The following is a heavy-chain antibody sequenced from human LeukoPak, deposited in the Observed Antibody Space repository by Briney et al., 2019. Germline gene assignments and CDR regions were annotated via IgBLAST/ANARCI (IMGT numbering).Heavy chain of an antibody. Sequence: SETLSLTCTVSGGSISSYYWSWIRQPPGKGLEWIGRIYTSGSTNYNPSLKSRFTISVDTSKNQFSLKLSSVTAADTAVCYCASDRGSDGYHCFGKCGQGQVATVS. CDR3: ASDRGSDGYHCFGK. CDR1: GGSISSYY. J-gene: IGHJ4*02. V-gene: IGHV4-4*07. D-gene: IGHD2-21*02. CDR2: IYTSGST.